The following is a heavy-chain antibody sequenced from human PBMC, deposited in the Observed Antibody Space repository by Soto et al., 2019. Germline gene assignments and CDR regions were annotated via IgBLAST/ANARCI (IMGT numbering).Heavy chain of an antibody. J-gene: IGHJ5*02. V-gene: IGHV1-69*01. D-gene: IGHD2-8*01. CDR1: GGTFSSYA. CDR2: IIPISGTA. CDR3: ARVLMVANWFDP. Sequence: QVQLVQSGAEVKKPGSSVKVSCKASGGTFSSYAISWVRQAPGQGLEWMGGIIPISGTANYAQKFQGRVTSTADESTSTAYMEMSSLRSEDTAVYYCARVLMVANWFDPWGQGTLVTVSS.